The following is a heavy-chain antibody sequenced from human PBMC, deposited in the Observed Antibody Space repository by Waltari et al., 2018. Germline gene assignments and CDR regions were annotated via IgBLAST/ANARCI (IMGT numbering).Heavy chain of an antibody. CDR2: IKQDGSEK. CDR1: GFTFSSYW. V-gene: IGHV3-7*01. D-gene: IGHD2-15*01. Sequence: EVQLVESGGGLVQPGGSLRLSCAASGFTFSSYWMSWVRQAPGKGLEWVANIKQDGSEKYYVDSVKGRFTISRDNAKDSLYLQMNSLRAEDTAVYYCARGRGYCSGGSCYSFDYYYYGMDVWGQGTTVTVSS. CDR3: ARGRGYCSGGSCYSFDYYYYGMDV. J-gene: IGHJ6*02.